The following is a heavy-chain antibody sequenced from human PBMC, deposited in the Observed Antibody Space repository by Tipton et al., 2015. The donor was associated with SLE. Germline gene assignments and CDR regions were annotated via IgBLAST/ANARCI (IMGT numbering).Heavy chain of an antibody. Sequence: TLSLTCTVSGGSISSYYWSWIRQPPGKGLEWIGEINHSGSTNYNPSLKSRVTISVDTSKNQFSLKLSSVTAADTAVYYCARDQQLAGFDYWGQGTLVTVSS. CDR2: INHSGST. CDR3: ARDQQLAGFDY. V-gene: IGHV4-34*01. D-gene: IGHD6-13*01. J-gene: IGHJ4*02. CDR1: GGSISSYY.